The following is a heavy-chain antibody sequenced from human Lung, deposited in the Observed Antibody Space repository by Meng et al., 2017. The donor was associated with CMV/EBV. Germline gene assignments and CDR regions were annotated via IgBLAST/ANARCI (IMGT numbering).Heavy chain of an antibody. J-gene: IGHJ2*01. CDR1: GFTFSSYS. V-gene: IGHV3-21*01. CDR3: ASVMYPGGNPYWYFDL. D-gene: IGHD4-23*01. Sequence: GGSLRLXCAASGFTFSSYSMNWVRQAPGKGLEWVSSISSSSSYIYYADSVKGRFTISRDNAKNSLYLQMNSLRAEDTAIYYCASVMYPGGNPYWYFDLWGRGXLVTVSS. CDR2: ISSSSSYI.